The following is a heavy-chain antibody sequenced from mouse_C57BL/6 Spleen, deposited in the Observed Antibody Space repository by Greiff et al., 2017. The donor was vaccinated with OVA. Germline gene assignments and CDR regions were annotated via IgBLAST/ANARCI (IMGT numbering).Heavy chain of an antibody. D-gene: IGHD1-1*01. CDR1: GYTFTEYT. CDR2: FYPGSGSI. CDR3: ARHAEVDYYYGSSSWFAY. Sequence: VMLVESGAELVKPGASVKLSCKASGYTFTEYTIHWVKQRSGQGLEWIGWFYPGSGSIKYNEKFKDKATLTADKSSSTVYMELSRLTSEDSAVYFCARHAEVDYYYGSSSWFAYWGQGTLVTVSA. V-gene: IGHV1-62-2*01. J-gene: IGHJ3*01.